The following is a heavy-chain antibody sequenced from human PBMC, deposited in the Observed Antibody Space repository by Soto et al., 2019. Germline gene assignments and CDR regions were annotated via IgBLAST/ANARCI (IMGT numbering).Heavy chain of an antibody. CDR1: GGSISSGGYY. D-gene: IGHD6-13*01. CDR2: IYYSGST. Sequence: QVQLQESGPGLVKPSQTLSLTCTVSGGSISSGGYYWSWIRQHPGKGLEWIGYIYYSGSTYYNPSLKSRVTISVDTSKNQFSLKLSSVTAADTAVYYCARGIAAAESDWFDPWGQGTLVTVSS. CDR3: ARGIAAAESDWFDP. J-gene: IGHJ5*02. V-gene: IGHV4-31*03.